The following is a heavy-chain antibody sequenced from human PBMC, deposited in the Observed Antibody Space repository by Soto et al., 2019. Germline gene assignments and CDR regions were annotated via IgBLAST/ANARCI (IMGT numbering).Heavy chain of an antibody. Sequence: QVQLVQSGAEVKKPGASVKVSCKASGYTFTVYYIHWVRQAPGQGLEWMGWIIPNSGVTNYAQKFQGRVTMTRDTSISTAYMELSRLRSDDTAVYYCARDRYYESSGGALDLWGQGTMVTVSS. V-gene: IGHV1-2*02. J-gene: IGHJ3*01. CDR1: GYTFTVYY. CDR3: ARDRYYESSGGALDL. D-gene: IGHD3-22*01. CDR2: IIPNSGVT.